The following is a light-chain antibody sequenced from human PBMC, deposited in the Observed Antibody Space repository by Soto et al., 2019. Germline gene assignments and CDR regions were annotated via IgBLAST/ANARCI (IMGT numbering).Light chain of an antibody. J-gene: IGKJ5*01. CDR3: QQYNDWPPIT. V-gene: IGKV3-15*01. CDR2: GAS. Sequence: VMTRSPATLSVSPGEGGTLSCLASETVATNLAWYQQKPGQAPRLLIYGASTRATGIPARFSGSGSGTEFTLTISSVQFEDFAVYYCQQYNDWPPITLGQGTRLEIK. CDR1: ETVATN.